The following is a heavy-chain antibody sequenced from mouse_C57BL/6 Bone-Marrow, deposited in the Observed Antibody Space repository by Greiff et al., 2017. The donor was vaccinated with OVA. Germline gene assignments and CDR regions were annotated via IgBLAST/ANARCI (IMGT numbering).Heavy chain of an antibody. D-gene: IGHD2-3*01. J-gene: IGHJ3*01. Sequence: QVQLQQPGAELVKPGASVKMSCKASGYTFTSYWITWVKQRPGQGLEWIGDIYPGSGSTNYNEKFKSKATLTVETSSSTAYMQLSSLTSEDSAVYYCAREGWLLPFAYWGQGTLVTVSA. CDR1: GYTFTSYW. V-gene: IGHV1-55*01. CDR3: AREGWLLPFAY. CDR2: IYPGSGST.